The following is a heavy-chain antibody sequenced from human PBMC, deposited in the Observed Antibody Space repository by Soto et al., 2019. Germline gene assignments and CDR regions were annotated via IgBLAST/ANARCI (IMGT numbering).Heavy chain of an antibody. D-gene: IGHD4-17*01. V-gene: IGHV2-5*01. J-gene: IGHJ4*02. CDR1: GFSFSTSGVG. CDR3: AHRSNTDYV. Sequence: SGPTLVNPTQTLTLTCTFSGFSFSTSGVGVGWIRLPPGRALEWLALIYWNHDERYISSLQSRLTITKDTSKSQVVLTMTNMDHVDTATYYCAHRSNTDYVWGQGTLVTVSS. CDR2: IYWNHDE.